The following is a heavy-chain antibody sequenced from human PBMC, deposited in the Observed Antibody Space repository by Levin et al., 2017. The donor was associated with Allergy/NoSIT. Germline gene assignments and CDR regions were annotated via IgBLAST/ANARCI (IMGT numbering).Heavy chain of an antibody. D-gene: IGHD2-8*02. CDR2: ISYSGST. J-gene: IGHJ6*02. CDR1: GAFISNYY. CDR3: ATVPVYGMDV. Sequence: SQTLSLTCTISGAFISNYYWSWIRQPPRKGLEWIGFISYSGSTTYNPSLDSRTIISIDLSKNHFSLRLRSVTAADTAVYYCATVPVYGMDVWGQGTTVTVS. V-gene: IGHV4-59*01.